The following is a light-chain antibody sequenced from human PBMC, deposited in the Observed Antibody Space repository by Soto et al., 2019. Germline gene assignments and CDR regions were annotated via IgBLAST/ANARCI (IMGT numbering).Light chain of an antibody. CDR2: EVN. Sequence: QSALTQPPSASGSPGQSVTISCTGTSSDVGGYNYVSWYQQYPGKVPKRMVYEVNNRPSGVPDRFSGSKSGNTASLTVSWLQAEDEADYYCTSYAGGNNVFGTGTKLTVL. J-gene: IGLJ1*01. CDR1: SSDVGGYNY. V-gene: IGLV2-8*01. CDR3: TSYAGGNNV.